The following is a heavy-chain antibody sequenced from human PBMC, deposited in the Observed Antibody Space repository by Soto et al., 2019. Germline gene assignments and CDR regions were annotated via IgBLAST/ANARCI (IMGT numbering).Heavy chain of an antibody. Sequence: GGSLRLSCAASGLTFNRYWMHWVRHAPGKGLVWVSHINTDGSNTNYADSVKGRFTISRDNAKSTLFLQMNSLRDEDTAVYYCARAFRSGGNCYTYYFDPWGQGIQVTVYS. D-gene: IGHD2-15*01. CDR2: INTDGSNT. CDR1: GLTFNRYW. J-gene: IGHJ5*02. V-gene: IGHV3-74*01. CDR3: ARAFRSGGNCYTYYFDP.